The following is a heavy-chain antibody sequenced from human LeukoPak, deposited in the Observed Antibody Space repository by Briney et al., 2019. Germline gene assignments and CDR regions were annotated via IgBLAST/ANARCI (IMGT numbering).Heavy chain of an antibody. CDR1: GFTFNAYA. CDR3: ARVPGRYCDY. D-gene: IGHD3-10*01. CDR2: ISSNGGTT. V-gene: IGHV3-64*01. J-gene: IGHJ4*02. Sequence: PGGSLRLSCAASGFTFNAYAMYWVRQAPGKGLEYVSGISSNGGTTSYATSVKGRLTISRDNSKNTLYLRMGSLRAEDVAVYYCARVPGRYCDYWGQGTVVTVSS.